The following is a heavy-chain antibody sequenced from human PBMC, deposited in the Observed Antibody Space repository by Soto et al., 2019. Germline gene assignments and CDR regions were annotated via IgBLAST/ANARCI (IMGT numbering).Heavy chain of an antibody. J-gene: IGHJ4*02. CDR3: AKHTGKRSGSFPPHY. Sequence: AGGSLRLSCAASGFTFSSYAMSWVRQAPGKGLEWVSAISGSGGSTYYADSVKGRFTISRDNSKNTLYLQMNSLRAEDTAVYYCAKHTGKRSGSFPPHYWGQGTLVTVSS. CDR1: GFTFSSYA. CDR2: ISGSGGST. V-gene: IGHV3-23*01. D-gene: IGHD1-26*01.